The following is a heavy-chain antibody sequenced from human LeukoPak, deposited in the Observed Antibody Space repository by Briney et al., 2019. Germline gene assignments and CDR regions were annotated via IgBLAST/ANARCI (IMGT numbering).Heavy chain of an antibody. V-gene: IGHV1-18*01. J-gene: IGHJ4*02. D-gene: IGHD5-18*01. CDR1: GYTFTSYG. CDR3: ARPGGGGYSYGYYYFDY. CDR2: ISAYNGNT. Sequence: EASVKVSCKASGYTFTSYGISWVRQAPGQGLEWMGWISAYNGNTNYAQKLQGRVTMTTDTSTSTAYMELRSLRSDDTAAYYCARPGGGGYSYGYYYFDYWGQGTLVTVSS.